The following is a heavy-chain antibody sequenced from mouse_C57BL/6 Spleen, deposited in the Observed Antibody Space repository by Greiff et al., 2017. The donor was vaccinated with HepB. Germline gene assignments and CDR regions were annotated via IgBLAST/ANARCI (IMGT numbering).Heavy chain of an antibody. CDR2: ISYDGSN. CDR1: GYSITSGYY. CDR3: ESRRCGSSYWYFDY. J-gene: IGHJ2*01. D-gene: IGHD1-1*01. V-gene: IGHV3-6*01. Sequence: EVQVVESGPGLVKPSQSLSLTCSVTGYSITSGYYWNWIRQFPGNKLEWMGYISYDGSNNYNPSLKNLISITRDTSKNQFFLKLNSVTTEDTATYYCESRRCGSSYWYFDYWGQGTTLTVSS.